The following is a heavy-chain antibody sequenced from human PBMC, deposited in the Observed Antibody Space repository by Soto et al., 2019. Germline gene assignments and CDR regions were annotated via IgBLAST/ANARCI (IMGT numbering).Heavy chain of an antibody. J-gene: IGHJ6*02. CDR1: GFTFSSYA. CDR2: ISYDGSNK. Sequence: QVQLVESGGGVVQPGRSLRLSCAASGFTFSSYAMHWVRQAPGKGLGWVAVISYDGSNKYYADSVKGRFTISRDNSKNSRYRKMNSLRAEDTDLYYCASGVPRADCMYVWGQGTTVTVSS. D-gene: IGHD3-10*01. V-gene: IGHV3-30-3*01. CDR3: ASGVPRADCMYV.